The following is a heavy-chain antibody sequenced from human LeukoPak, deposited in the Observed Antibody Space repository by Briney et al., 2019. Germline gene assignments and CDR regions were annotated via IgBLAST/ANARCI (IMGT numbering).Heavy chain of an antibody. CDR2: IKQDGSEK. D-gene: IGHD2-2*01. Sequence: SGGSLRLSCAASGFTFSSYWMSWVRQAPGKGLEWVANIKQDGSEKYYVDSVKGRFTISRDNAKNSLYLQMNSLRAEDTAVYYCARDWGSSTSGYYYYYGMDVWGQGTTVTVSS. CDR3: ARDWGSSTSGYYYYYGMDV. J-gene: IGHJ6*02. V-gene: IGHV3-7*01. CDR1: GFTFSSYW.